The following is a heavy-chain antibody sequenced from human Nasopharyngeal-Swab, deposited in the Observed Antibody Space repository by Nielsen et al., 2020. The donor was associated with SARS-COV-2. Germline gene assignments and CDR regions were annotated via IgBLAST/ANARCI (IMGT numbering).Heavy chain of an antibody. CDR3: ARIRVDRYYDSSGYLIENWFDP. D-gene: IGHD3-22*01. Sequence: SGPTLVKPTQTLTLTCTFSGFSLSTSGMCVSWIRQPPGKALEWLAHIFSNDEKSYSTSLKSRLTISKDTSKSQVVLTMTNMDPVDTATYYCARIRVDRYYDSSGYLIENWFDPWGQGTLVTVSS. V-gene: IGHV2-26*01. J-gene: IGHJ5*02. CDR1: GFSLSTSGMC. CDR2: IFSNDEK.